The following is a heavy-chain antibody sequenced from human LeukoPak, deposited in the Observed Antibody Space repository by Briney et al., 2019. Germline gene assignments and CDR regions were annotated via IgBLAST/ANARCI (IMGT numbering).Heavy chain of an antibody. J-gene: IGHJ4*02. V-gene: IGHV4-31*03. Sequence: PSETLSLTCIVSGGSISSGGYYWSWIRQHPGKGLEWIGYIYYSGSTYYNPSLKSRVTISVDTSKNQFSLKLSSVTAADTAVYYCARELRSYSSSWYESWGQGTLVTVSS. D-gene: IGHD6-13*01. CDR3: ARELRSYSSSWYES. CDR1: GGSISSGGYY. CDR2: IYYSGST.